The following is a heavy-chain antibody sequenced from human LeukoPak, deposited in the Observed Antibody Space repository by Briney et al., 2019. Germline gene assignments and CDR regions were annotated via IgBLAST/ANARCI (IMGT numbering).Heavy chain of an antibody. J-gene: IGHJ4*02. V-gene: IGHV3-30*18. CDR1: GFTFSSDV. Sequence: PGRCLRLSCAASGFTFSSDVMDSVRQAPGKGLEWVAVISYDGSNKYYADSVKGRFTISRDNSKNTLYLQMSSLRAEDTAVYYCAKDYGYSSSVFDYWGQGTLVTVSS. CDR2: ISYDGSNK. D-gene: IGHD6-13*01. CDR3: AKDYGYSSSVFDY.